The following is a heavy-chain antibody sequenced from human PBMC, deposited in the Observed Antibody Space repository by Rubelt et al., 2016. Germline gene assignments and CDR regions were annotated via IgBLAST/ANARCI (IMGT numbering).Heavy chain of an antibody. CDR2: ISAYNGNT. CDR1: GYTFTSYG. Sequence: QVQLVQSGAEVKKPGASVKVSCKASGYTFTSYGISWVRQAPGQGLEWMGWISAYNGNTNYAQKLQGRVTRTTDTSTRTAYMELRGLRSDETAVYYGAIPSSSWYGCDYWGQGTLVTVSS. V-gene: IGHV1-18*01. D-gene: IGHD6-13*01. CDR3: AIPSSSWYGCDY. J-gene: IGHJ4*02.